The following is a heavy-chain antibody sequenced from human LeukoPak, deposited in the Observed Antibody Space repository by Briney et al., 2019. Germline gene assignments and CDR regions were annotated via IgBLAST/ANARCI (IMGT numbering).Heavy chain of an antibody. D-gene: IGHD4-11*01. CDR1: GYTFTSYG. Sequence: ASVRHSCKASGYTFTSYGISWVRQAPGKGLEWMGGFDPEDGETIYAQKFQGRVTMTEDTSTDTAYMELSSLRSEDTAVYYCATAVIPPRLDVWGKGTTVTVSS. CDR2: FDPEDGET. J-gene: IGHJ6*04. CDR3: ATAVIPPRLDV. V-gene: IGHV1-24*01.